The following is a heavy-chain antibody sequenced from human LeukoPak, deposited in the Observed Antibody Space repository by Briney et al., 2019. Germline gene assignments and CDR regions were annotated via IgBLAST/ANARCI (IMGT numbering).Heavy chain of an antibody. CDR3: ATSPLYDYVWGSYRSFDY. CDR2: FDPEDGET. V-gene: IGHV1-24*01. CDR1: GYTLTELS. J-gene: IGHJ4*02. D-gene: IGHD3-16*02. Sequence: ASVKVSCKVSGYTLTELSMHWVRQAPGKGLEWMGGFDPEDGETIYAQKFQGRVTMTEDTSTDTAYMELSSLRSEDTAVYYCATSPLYDYVWGSYRSFDYWGQGTLVTVSS.